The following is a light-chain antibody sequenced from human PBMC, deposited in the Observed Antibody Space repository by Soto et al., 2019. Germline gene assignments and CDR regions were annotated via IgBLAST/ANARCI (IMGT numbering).Light chain of an antibody. CDR2: GAS. Sequence: EIVMTQSPATLSVSPGERATISCRASQSVRSNLAWYQQKPGQAPRHLIYGASTRATGIPARFSGSGSGTEFTLTISTLQSEDFAVYYCQQYNNWPPRWTFGQGTKVEIK. CDR1: QSVRSN. V-gene: IGKV3-15*01. J-gene: IGKJ1*01. CDR3: QQYNNWPPRWT.